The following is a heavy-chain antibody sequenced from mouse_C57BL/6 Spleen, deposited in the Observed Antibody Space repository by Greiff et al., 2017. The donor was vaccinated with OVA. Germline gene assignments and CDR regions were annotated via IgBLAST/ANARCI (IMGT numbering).Heavy chain of an antibody. Sequence: EVKVVESEGGLVQPGSSMKLSCTASGFTFSDYYMAWVRQVPEKGLEWVANINYDGSSTYYLDSLKSRFIISRDNAKNILYLQMSSLKSEDTATYYCARLNWYFDVWGTGTTVTVSS. V-gene: IGHV5-16*01. CDR3: ARLNWYFDV. CDR2: INYDGSST. J-gene: IGHJ1*03. CDR1: GFTFSDYY.